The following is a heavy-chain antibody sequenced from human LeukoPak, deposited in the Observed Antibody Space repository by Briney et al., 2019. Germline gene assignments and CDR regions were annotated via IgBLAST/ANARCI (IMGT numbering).Heavy chain of an antibody. V-gene: IGHV4-30-4*08. CDR3: ARENWVFDY. J-gene: IGHJ4*02. Sequence: PSQTLSLTCTVSGGSISSGDYYWSWIRQPPGKGLEWIGYIYYSGSTYYNPSLKSRVTISVDTSKNQISLKVRSVTAADTAVYYCARENWVFDYWGQGILVTVSS. D-gene: IGHD7-27*01. CDR2: IYYSGST. CDR1: GGSISSGDYY.